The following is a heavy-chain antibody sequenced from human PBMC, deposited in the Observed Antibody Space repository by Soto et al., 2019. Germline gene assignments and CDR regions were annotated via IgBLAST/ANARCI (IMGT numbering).Heavy chain of an antibody. D-gene: IGHD2-2*01. V-gene: IGHV4-34*01. CDR1: GGSFSGYY. Sequence: QVQLQQWGAGLLKPSETLSLTCAVYGGSFSGYYWSWIRQPPGKGLEWIGEINHSGSTNYNPSLKSRVTISVDTSKNQFSLKLSSVTAADTAVYYCARGCRPPFHLDYWGQGTLVTVSS. CDR3: ARGCRPPFHLDY. CDR2: INHSGST. J-gene: IGHJ4*02.